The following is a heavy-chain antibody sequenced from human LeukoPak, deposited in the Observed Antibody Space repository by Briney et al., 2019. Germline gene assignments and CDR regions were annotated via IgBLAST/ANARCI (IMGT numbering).Heavy chain of an antibody. V-gene: IGHV4-39*01. CDR1: GGSISSSSYY. D-gene: IGHD3-10*01. J-gene: IGHJ3*02. CDR3: ARQKYYYGSGGAFDI. Sequence: SETLSLTCTVSGGSISSSSYYWGWIRQPPGKGLEWIGSIYYSGSTYYNPSLKSRATISVDTSKNQFSLKLSSVTAADTAVYYCARQKYYYGSGGAFDIWGQGTMVAVSS. CDR2: IYYSGST.